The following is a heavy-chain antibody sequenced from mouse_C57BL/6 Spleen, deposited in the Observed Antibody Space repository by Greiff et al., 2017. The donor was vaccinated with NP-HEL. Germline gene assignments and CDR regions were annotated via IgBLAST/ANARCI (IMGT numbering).Heavy chain of an antibody. D-gene: IGHD2-2*01. V-gene: IGHV1-64*01. J-gene: IGHJ3*01. CDR2: IHPNSGST. CDR1: GYTFTSYW. CDR3: ARSDGYGAWFAY. Sequence: VKLQQPGAELVKPGASVKLSCKASGYTFTSYWMHWVKQRPGQGLEWIGMIHPNSGSTNYNEKFKSKATLTVDKSSSTAYMQLSSLTSEDSAVYYCARSDGYGAWFAYWGQGTLVTVSA.